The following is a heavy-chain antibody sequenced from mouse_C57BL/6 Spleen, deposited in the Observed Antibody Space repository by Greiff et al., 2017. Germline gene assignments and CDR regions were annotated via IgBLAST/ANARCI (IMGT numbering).Heavy chain of an antibody. CDR2: ISYDGSN. D-gene: IGHD2-14*01. Sequence: EVKLMESGPGLVKPSQSLSLTCSVTGYSITSGYYWNWIRQFPGNKLEWMGYISYDGSNNYNPSLKNRISITRDPSKNQFFLKLNSVTTEDTATYYCARGYPYAMDYWGQGTSVTVSS. CDR3: ARGYPYAMDY. J-gene: IGHJ4*01. V-gene: IGHV3-6*01. CDR1: GYSITSGYY.